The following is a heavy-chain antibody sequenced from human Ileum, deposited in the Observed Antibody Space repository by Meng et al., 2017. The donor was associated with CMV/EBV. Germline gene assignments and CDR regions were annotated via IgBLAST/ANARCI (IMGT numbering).Heavy chain of an antibody. D-gene: IGHD6-13*01. CDR3: ARVKYSSSALSY. Sequence: GGSLRLSCATSGFTFDDYAMHWVRQAPGKGLEWVSGISWNSGSIGYADSVKGRFTISRDNAKNSLYLQMNSLRAEDTAVYYCARVKYSSSALSYWGQGTLVTVSS. J-gene: IGHJ4*02. CDR1: GFTFDDYA. V-gene: IGHV3-9*01. CDR2: ISWNSGSI.